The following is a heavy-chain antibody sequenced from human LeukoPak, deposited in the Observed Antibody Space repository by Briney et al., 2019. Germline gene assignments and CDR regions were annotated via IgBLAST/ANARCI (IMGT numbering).Heavy chain of an antibody. CDR1: GFT. J-gene: IGHJ4*02. Sequence: GGSLRLSCTASGFTFRVRQAPGKGLEWVSGIFGSGGSAHYADSVKGRFTISRDNSQNTVYLQMNSLRAEDTAVYYCGKTTTGYSSGRNPAWPVDYWGQGTLVTVSS. CDR2: IFGSGGSA. CDR3: GKTTTGYSSGRNPAWPVDY. D-gene: IGHD6-19*01. V-gene: IGHV3-23*01.